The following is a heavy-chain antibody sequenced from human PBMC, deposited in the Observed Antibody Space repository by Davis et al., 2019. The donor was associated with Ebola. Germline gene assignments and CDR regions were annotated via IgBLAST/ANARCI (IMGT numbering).Heavy chain of an antibody. CDR1: GGSISSYY. CDR3: ARSVYGDSLFDY. J-gene: IGHJ4*02. CDR2: IYYSGSP. D-gene: IGHD4-17*01. Sequence: GSLRLSCTVSGGSISSYYWSWIRQPPGKGLEWIGYIYYSGSPNYNPSLESRVTISVDTSKNQFSLKLSSVTAADTAVYYCARSVYGDSLFDYWGQGTLVTVSS. V-gene: IGHV4-59*01.